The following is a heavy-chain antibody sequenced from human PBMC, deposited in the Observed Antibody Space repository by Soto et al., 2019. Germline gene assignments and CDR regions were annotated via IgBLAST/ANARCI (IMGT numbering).Heavy chain of an antibody. D-gene: IGHD5-18*01. J-gene: IGHJ6*02. CDR3: ARESSPARIQLWSGRYYYYGMDV. CDR1: GFTFSSYS. Sequence: GGSLRLSCAASGFTFSSYSMNWVRQAPGKGLEWVSYISSSSSTIYYADSVKGRFTISRDNAKNSLYLQMNSLRDEDTAVYYCARESSPARIQLWSGRYYYYGMDVWGQGTTVTVSS. V-gene: IGHV3-48*02. CDR2: ISSSSSTI.